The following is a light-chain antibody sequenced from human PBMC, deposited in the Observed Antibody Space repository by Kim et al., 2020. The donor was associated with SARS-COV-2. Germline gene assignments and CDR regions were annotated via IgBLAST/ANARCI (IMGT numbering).Light chain of an antibody. CDR2: GKN. CDR3: NSRDSSGNHAVV. Sequence: SYELTQDPAVSVALGQTVRITCQGDSLRSYYASWYQQKPGQAPVLVIYGKNNRPSGIPDRFSGSSSGNTASLTITGAQAEDEADYYCNSRDSSGNHAVVFGGGTQLTVL. J-gene: IGLJ2*01. V-gene: IGLV3-19*01. CDR1: SLRSYY.